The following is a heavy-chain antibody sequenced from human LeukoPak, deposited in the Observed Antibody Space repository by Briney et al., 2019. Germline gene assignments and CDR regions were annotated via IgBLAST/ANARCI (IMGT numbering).Heavy chain of an antibody. CDR2: INPNSGGT. CDR3: ARDSSGYYIRPIGY. D-gene: IGHD3-22*01. CDR1: GYTFTGYY. Sequence: ASVKVSCKASGYTFTGYYMHWVRQAPGQGLEWMGWINPNSGGTNYAQKFQGRVTMTRDTSISTAYMELSRLRSDDTAVYYCARDSSGYYIRPIGYWGQGTLVTVSS. J-gene: IGHJ4*02. V-gene: IGHV1-2*02.